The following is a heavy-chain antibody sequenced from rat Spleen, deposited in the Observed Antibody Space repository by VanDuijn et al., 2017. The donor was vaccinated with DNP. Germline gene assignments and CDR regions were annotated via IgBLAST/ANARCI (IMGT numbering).Heavy chain of an antibody. D-gene: IGHD1-11*01. CDR2: IGIVGSST. Sequence: EVQLVESGGGLVQPGRSMRLSCAASGFDFKNFPMAWVRQTPTQGLEWVATIGIVGSSTFYRDSVTGRFTISRDFAKSTLYLQMDSLRSEDSATYYCTTRGNYGGYDYWGQGVMVTVSS. J-gene: IGHJ2*01. V-gene: IGHV5-46*01. CDR3: TTRGNYGGYDY. CDR1: GFDFKNFP.